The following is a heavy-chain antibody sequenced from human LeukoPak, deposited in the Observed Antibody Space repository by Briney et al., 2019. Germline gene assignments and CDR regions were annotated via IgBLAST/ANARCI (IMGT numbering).Heavy chain of an antibody. J-gene: IGHJ6*02. CDR2: ISSSSSTI. Sequence: GGSLRLSCAASGFIFSTYSMNWVRQAPGKGLEWVSYISSSSSTIYYADSVKGRFTISRDNAKNSLYLQMNSLRAEDTAVYYCARGKGMDVWGQGTTVTVSS. CDR1: GFIFSTYS. V-gene: IGHV3-48*04. CDR3: ARGKGMDV.